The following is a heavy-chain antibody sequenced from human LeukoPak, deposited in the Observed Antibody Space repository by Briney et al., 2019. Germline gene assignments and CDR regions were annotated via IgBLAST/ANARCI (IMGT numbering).Heavy chain of an antibody. CDR2: IIPIFGTA. CDR1: GYTFTSYG. D-gene: IGHD1-14*01. J-gene: IGHJ4*02. V-gene: IGHV1-69*13. Sequence: PRASVKVSCKASGYTFTSYGISWVRQAPGQGLEWMGGIIPIFGTANYAQKFQGRVTITADESTSTAYMELSSLRSEDTAVYYCASPLLAVGSEPLNDYWGQGTLVTVSS. CDR3: ASPLLAVGSEPLNDY.